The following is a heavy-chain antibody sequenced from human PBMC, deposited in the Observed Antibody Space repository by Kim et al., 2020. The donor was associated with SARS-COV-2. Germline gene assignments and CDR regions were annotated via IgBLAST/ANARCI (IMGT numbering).Heavy chain of an antibody. V-gene: IGHV3-30*04. CDR3: ARGKGELIQYFYYVVYV. J-gene: IGHJ6*01. D-gene: IGHD3-16*01. Sequence: GGSLRLSCAASGFTFSRNAMHWVRQAPGKGLEWVALISYDGKNTYYADSVKGRFTVSKDNSKNTLYLQMNSLRAEDTAVYYCARGKGELIQYFYYVVYV. CDR2: ISYDGKNT. CDR1: GFTFSRNA.